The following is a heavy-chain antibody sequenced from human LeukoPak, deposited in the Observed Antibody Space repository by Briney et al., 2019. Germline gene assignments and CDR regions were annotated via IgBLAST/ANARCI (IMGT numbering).Heavy chain of an antibody. CDR3: ARHRTQWLVYQPFDY. J-gene: IGHJ4*02. CDR1: GGSISSSSYY. D-gene: IGHD6-19*01. Sequence: SETLSLTCTVSGGSISSSSYYWGWIRQPPGTGLEWIGSIYYSGSTYYNPSLKSRVTISVDTSKNQFSLKLSSVTAADTAVYYCARHRTQWLVYQPFDYWGQGTLVTVSS. V-gene: IGHV4-39*01. CDR2: IYYSGST.